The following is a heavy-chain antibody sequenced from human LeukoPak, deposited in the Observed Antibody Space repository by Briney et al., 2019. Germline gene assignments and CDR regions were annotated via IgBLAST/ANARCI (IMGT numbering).Heavy chain of an antibody. J-gene: IGHJ4*02. CDR3: AKGSVTTFGAADY. CDR1: GFTFSSYG. D-gene: IGHD4-17*01. V-gene: IGHV3-33*06. Sequence: GGSLRLSCAASGFTFSSYGMHWVRQAPGKGLEWVAVIWYDGSNKYYAGSVKGRFTISRDNSKNTLYLQMNSLRAEDTAVYYCAKGSVTTFGAADYWGQGTLVTVSS. CDR2: IWYDGSNK.